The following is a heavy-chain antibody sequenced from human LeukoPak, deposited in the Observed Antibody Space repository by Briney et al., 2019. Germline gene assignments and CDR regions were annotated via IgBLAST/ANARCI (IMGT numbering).Heavy chain of an antibody. CDR3: AKDGTAAINWFDP. CDR1: GFTFSSYA. D-gene: IGHD1-1*01. Sequence: PGGSLRLSCAASGFTFSSYAMSWVRQAPGKGLEWVSAISGSGGSTYYADSAKGRFTIPRDNSKNTLYLQMNSLRAEDTAVYYCAKDGTAAINWFDPWGQGTLVTVST. CDR2: ISGSGGST. V-gene: IGHV3-23*01. J-gene: IGHJ5*02.